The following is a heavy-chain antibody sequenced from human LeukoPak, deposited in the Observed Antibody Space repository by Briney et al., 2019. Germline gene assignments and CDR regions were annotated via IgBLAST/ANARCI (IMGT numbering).Heavy chain of an antibody. CDR1: GFSFSAYY. V-gene: IGHV3-11*04. CDR2: ISSSGSSI. CDR3: AELGITMIGGV. J-gene: IGHJ6*03. Sequence: GGSLRLSCAASGFSFSAYYMSWIRQAPGKGLEGVSYISSSGSSIYYADSVKGRFTISRDNAKTSLYLQMNSMRAEDTAVYYCAELGITMIGGVCGKGTTVTISS. D-gene: IGHD3-10*02.